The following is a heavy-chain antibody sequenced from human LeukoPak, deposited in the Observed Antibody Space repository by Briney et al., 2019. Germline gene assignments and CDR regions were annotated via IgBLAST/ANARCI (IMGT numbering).Heavy chain of an antibody. D-gene: IGHD5-12*01. V-gene: IGHV4-59*01. Sequence: SETLSLTCTVSGGSISSYYWSWIRQPPGKGLEWIGYIYYSGSTNYNPSLKSRVTISVDTSKNQFSLKLSSVTAADTAVYYCAREGGGSAAFDHWGQETLVTVSS. CDR1: GGSISSYY. CDR3: AREGGGSAAFDH. J-gene: IGHJ4*02. CDR2: IYYSGST.